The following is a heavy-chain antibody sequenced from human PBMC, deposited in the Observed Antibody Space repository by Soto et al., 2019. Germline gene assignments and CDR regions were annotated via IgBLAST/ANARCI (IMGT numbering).Heavy chain of an antibody. D-gene: IGHD1-26*01. Sequence: GGSLRLSCAASGFTFSSYSMNWVRQAPGKGLEWVSSISSSSSYIYYADSVKGRFTISRDNAKNSLYLQMNSLRAEDTAVYYCASSVAVSFPCGNYWGKGTLVTVSS. J-gene: IGHJ4*02. CDR2: ISSSSSYI. V-gene: IGHV3-21*01. CDR1: GFTFSSYS. CDR3: ASSVAVSFPCGNY.